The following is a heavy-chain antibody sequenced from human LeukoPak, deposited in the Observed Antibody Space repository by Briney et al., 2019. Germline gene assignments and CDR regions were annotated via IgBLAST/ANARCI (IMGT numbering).Heavy chain of an antibody. D-gene: IGHD6-13*01. CDR1: GFTFSDYY. CDR3: ARARSSSSWRYYFDC. Sequence: TGGSLRLSCAASGFTFSDYYMSWIRQAPGKGLEWVSYISSSGSTIYYADSVKGRFTISRDNAKNSLYLQMNSLRAEDTAVYYCARARSSSSWRYYFDCWGQGTLVTVSS. J-gene: IGHJ4*02. CDR2: ISSSGSTI. V-gene: IGHV3-11*04.